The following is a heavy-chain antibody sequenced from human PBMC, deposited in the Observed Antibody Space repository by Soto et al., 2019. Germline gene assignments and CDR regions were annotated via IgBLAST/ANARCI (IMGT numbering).Heavy chain of an antibody. J-gene: IGHJ4*02. V-gene: IGHV3-49*05. D-gene: IGHD5-18*01. CDR3: SRHARNGYSPPFDY. CDR2: IRSKRYGGTP. CDR1: GLNFGDYA. Sequence: EVQLVEWGGDLVKPGRSLRLSCTRSGLNFGDYALTWLRQAPGKGLEWVGFIRSKRYGGTPEYAASVKGRFSISRDDSGSTAYLQMNSLKAEDTAVYYCSRHARNGYSPPFDYVGQGTLFTVSS.